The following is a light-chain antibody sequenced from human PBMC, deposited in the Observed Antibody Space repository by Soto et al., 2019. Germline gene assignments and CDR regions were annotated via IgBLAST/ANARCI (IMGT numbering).Light chain of an antibody. CDR3: MQATQFPQIT. V-gene: IGKV2-24*01. CDR2: KIS. J-gene: IGKJ5*01. Sequence: DIVMTQTPLSSPVALGQPASISCRSSQSLVHGDGNTYLSWLQQRPGQPPRLRIYKISNRVSGVRDRFSGSGAGTDFTLKISRVEAEDVGVYYCMQATQFPQITFGQGTRLEIK. CDR1: QSLVHGDGNTY.